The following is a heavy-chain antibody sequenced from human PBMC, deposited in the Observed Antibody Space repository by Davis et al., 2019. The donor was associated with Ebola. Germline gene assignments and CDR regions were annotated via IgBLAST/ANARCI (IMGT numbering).Heavy chain of an antibody. CDR1: GGSISSYC. Sequence: SETLSLTCTVSGGSISSYCWSWIRQSPGKGLEWIGYICYNGSTTYSPSLKGRVTISVDTSKNQFPLKLSSVIAADTAVYYCAREHSGLDYWGQGTLVTVSS. J-gene: IGHJ4*02. D-gene: IGHD5-12*01. CDR2: ICYNGST. CDR3: AREHSGLDY. V-gene: IGHV4-59*01.